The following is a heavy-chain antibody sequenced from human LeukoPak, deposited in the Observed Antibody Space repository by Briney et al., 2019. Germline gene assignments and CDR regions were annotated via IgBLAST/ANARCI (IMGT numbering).Heavy chain of an antibody. J-gene: IGHJ5*02. CDR2: ISAGGNSP. D-gene: IGHD1-1*01. V-gene: IGHV3-23*01. Sequence: GGSLRLSCAASGFTFNNYAMTWVRQTPGKGLEWVSGISAGGNSPYYADSVKDRFTISRDNSTNKLYLPINTLTDERTHIYNCAKCQSNIWNSCFDRWGQGTLLTVSS. CDR3: AKCQSNIWNSCFDR. CDR1: GFTFNNYA.